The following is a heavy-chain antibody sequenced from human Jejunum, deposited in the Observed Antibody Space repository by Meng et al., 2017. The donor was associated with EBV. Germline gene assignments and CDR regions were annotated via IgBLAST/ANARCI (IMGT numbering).Heavy chain of an antibody. CDR1: GDTFTSDV. CDR2: MNPNSGNT. CDR3: ARGESYGSALP. Sequence: QVQLVQSGAEVKKPWASVNVSCKASGDTFTSDVINWVRQATGQGLEWMGWMNPNSGNTGYAKKFQGRVTMTRNNSISKAYMELSSLRSEDTAVYYCARGESYGSALPWGQGTLVTVSS. D-gene: IGHD5-18*01. J-gene: IGHJ5*02. V-gene: IGHV1-8*01.